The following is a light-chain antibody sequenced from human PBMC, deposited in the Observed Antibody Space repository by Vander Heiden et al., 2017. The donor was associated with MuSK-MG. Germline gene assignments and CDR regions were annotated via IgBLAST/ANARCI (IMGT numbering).Light chain of an antibody. J-gene: IGKJ5*01. Sequence: DIQFTQSSSFLSASVGDSVTITCRASQGISKYLALYQQKPGKAPNLLIYAASTLQSGVPSRFSGSGSGTEFALTISSLQSEDFATYYCQQVKSYPRTFGQGTRLEI. V-gene: IGKV1-9*01. CDR3: QQVKSYPRT. CDR1: QGISKY. CDR2: AAS.